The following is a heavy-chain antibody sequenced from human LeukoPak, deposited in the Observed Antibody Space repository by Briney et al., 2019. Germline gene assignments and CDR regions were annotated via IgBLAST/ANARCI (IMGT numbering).Heavy chain of an antibody. V-gene: IGHV4-30-2*01. Sequence: KPSETLSLTCAVSGGSISSGGYSWSWIRQPPGKGLEWIGYIYHGGSTYYNPSLKSRVTVSVDRSKNQFSLKLSSVTAADTAVYYCAREQDGFLDYWGQGTLVTVSS. D-gene: IGHD5-24*01. CDR1: GGSISSGGYS. CDR3: AREQDGFLDY. CDR2: IYHGGST. J-gene: IGHJ4*02.